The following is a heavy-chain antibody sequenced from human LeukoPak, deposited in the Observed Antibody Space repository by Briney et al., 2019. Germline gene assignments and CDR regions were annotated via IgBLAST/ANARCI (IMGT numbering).Heavy chain of an antibody. CDR2: IYQSGST. J-gene: IGHJ4*02. V-gene: IGHV4-30-2*01. Sequence: SETLSLTCAVSGGSMSSGGYSWNWIRQPPGKGLEWIGYIYQSGSTDYNSSLKSRVTISVDMSRNQFSLKLSSVTAADTAVYYCARAYFYESNDDYSYYFDYWGQGTLVTVSS. D-gene: IGHD3-22*01. CDR3: ARAYFYESNDDYSYYFDY. CDR1: GGSMSSGGYS.